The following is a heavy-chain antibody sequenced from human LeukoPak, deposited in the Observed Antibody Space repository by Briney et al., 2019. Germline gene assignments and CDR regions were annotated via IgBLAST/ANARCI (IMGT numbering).Heavy chain of an antibody. D-gene: IGHD3-22*01. CDR1: GFTFNNYA. CDR3: ARAPLDDSSGYYHFDY. V-gene: IGHV3-23*01. Sequence: GGSLRLSCAASGFTFNNYAMTWVRQAPGRGLEWVSAISGSAATTYYADSVKGRFTISRDNSRNTLFLQMNSLRGEDTAVYYCARAPLDDSSGYYHFDYWGQGTLVTVSS. J-gene: IGHJ4*02. CDR2: ISGSAATT.